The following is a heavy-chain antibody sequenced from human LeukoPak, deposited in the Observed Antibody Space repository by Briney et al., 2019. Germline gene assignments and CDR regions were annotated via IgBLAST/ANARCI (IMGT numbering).Heavy chain of an antibody. D-gene: IGHD2-21*02. CDR1: GGSISSYY. CDR3: ARSVAVTATLRYHYGMDV. CDR2: IYDSGTT. J-gene: IGHJ6*02. V-gene: IGHV4-59*01. Sequence: PSETLSLTCTVSGGSISSYYWNWIRLPPGKGLEWIGYIYDSGTTDYNPSLKSRVTMSVDSSKNQFSLMLTSVTAADTAVYYCARSVAVTATLRYHYGMDVWGQGTAVTVSS.